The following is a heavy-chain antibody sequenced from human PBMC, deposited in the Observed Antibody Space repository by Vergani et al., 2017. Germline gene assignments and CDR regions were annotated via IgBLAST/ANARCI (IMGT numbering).Heavy chain of an antibody. CDR3: ARCHGGVVVVPAAIDY. D-gene: IGHD2-2*01. J-gene: IGHJ4*02. CDR2: IFYTGTS. Sequence: QVQLQESGPGLVKPSETLSLTCTVSGTSISGSSDYWGWIRQPPGKGLEWIGSIFYTGTSYYNPSLESRATNSVDTSKNQFSLKLSSVTAADTAVYYCARCHGGVVVVPAAIDYWGQGTLVTVSS. V-gene: IGHV4-39*07. CDR1: GTSISGSSDY.